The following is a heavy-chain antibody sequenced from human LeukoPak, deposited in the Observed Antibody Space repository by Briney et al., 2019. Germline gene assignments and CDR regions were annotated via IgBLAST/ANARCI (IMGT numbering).Heavy chain of an antibody. CDR1: GGSISSYY. J-gene: IGHJ3*02. CDR2: IYYSGST. Sequence: SETLSLTCTVSGGSISSYYWSWIRQPPGKGLEWIGYIYYSGSTNYNPSLKSRVTISADTSKNQFSLKLSSVTAADTAVYYCARRDPVDAFDIWGQGTMVTVSS. CDR3: ARRDPVDAFDI. D-gene: IGHD4-17*01. V-gene: IGHV4-59*08.